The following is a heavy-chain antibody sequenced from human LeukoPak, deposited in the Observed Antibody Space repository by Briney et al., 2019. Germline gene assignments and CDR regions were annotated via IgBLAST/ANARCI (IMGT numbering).Heavy chain of an antibody. V-gene: IGHV4-39*01. D-gene: IGHD5-24*01. CDR3: ARLQRNYYNYMDV. CDR1: GGSISSSSYY. CDR2: IYYSGST. J-gene: IGHJ6*03. Sequence: SETLPLTCTVSGGSISSSSYYWGWIRQPPGKGLEWIGSIYYSGSTYYNSSLKSRLTISVDTSKNQFSLKLSSVTAADTAVYYCARLQRNYYNYMDVWGKGTTVSVSS.